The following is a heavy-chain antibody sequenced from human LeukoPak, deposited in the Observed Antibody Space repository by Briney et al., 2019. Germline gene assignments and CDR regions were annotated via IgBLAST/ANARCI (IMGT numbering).Heavy chain of an antibody. CDR1: GFTFSSYW. CDR3: ARAYYYDSSGYRPGNFDY. CDR2: IKQDGSEK. V-gene: IGHV3-7*04. Sequence: GGSLRLSCAASGFTFSSYWMSWVRQAPGKGLEWVANIKQDGSEKYYVDSVKGRFTISRDNAKNSLYLQMNSLRAEDTAVYYCARAYYYDSSGYRPGNFDYWGQGTLVTVSS. J-gene: IGHJ4*02. D-gene: IGHD3-22*01.